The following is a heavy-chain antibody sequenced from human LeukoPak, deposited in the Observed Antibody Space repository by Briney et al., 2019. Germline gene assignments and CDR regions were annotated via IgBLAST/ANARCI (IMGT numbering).Heavy chain of an antibody. Sequence: ASVKVSCKASGYTFTSSGISWVRQAPGQGLEWMGWISGYDGNTKYAQKFQGRVTMTTDTSTSTAYMELRSLRSDDTAVYYCARVGLEPHVEPFDYWGQGTLVTVSS. CDR1: GYTFTSSG. CDR2: ISGYDGNT. V-gene: IGHV1-18*01. J-gene: IGHJ4*02. D-gene: IGHD3-16*01. CDR3: ARVGLEPHVEPFDY.